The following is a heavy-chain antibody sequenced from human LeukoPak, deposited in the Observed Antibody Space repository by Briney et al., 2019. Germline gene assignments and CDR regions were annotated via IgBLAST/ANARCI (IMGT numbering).Heavy chain of an antibody. V-gene: IGHV1-18*01. D-gene: IGHD3-3*01. CDR2: ISAYNGNT. J-gene: IGHJ3*02. CDR1: GYTFTSYG. Sequence: ASVKVSCKASGYTFTSYGISWVRQAPGQGLEWMGWISAYNGNTNYAQKLQGRVTMTTDTSTSTAYMELRSLRSDDTAVYYCARDIVFGVAPDAFDIWGQGTMVTVSS. CDR3: ARDIVFGVAPDAFDI.